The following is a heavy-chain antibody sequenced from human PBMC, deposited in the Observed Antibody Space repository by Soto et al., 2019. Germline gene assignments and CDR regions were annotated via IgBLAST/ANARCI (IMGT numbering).Heavy chain of an antibody. CDR1: GYTFTSYD. Sequence: GASVKVSCKASGYTFTSYDINWVRQATGQGLEWMGWMNPNSGNTGYAQKFQGRLTMTRNTSISTAYMELRSLRSEDTAVYYCARPGYTYGYYFDYWGQGTLVTVSS. D-gene: IGHD5-18*01. V-gene: IGHV1-8*01. CDR2: MNPNSGNT. J-gene: IGHJ4*02. CDR3: ARPGYTYGYYFDY.